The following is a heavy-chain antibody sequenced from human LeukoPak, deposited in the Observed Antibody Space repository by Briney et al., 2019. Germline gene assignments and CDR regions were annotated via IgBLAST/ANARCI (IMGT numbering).Heavy chain of an antibody. J-gene: IGHJ4*02. CDR1: GYTFTDYA. CDR3: ARDLGYTLSY. CDR2: ISAGSGNT. D-gene: IGHD2-2*02. Sequence: GASVKVSCKASGYTFTDYAIHWVRQAPGQRLEWMGWISAGSGNTKYSQKLQGRVTITRDTSATTAYMELRSLRSEDTAVYYCARDLGYTLSYWGQGTPVTVPS. V-gene: IGHV1-3*01.